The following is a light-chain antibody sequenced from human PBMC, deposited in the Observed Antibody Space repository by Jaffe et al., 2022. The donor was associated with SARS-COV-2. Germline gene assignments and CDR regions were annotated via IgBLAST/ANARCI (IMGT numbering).Light chain of an antibody. V-gene: IGKV1-39*01. J-gene: IGKJ2*01. Sequence: DIQMTQSPSSLSASVGDRVTITCRTSQSVNTFLNWYQQTPGKAPELLIYAASSLQSGVPSRFSGSGSGTDFTLTITSLQPEDFATYFCQQSYSTPQTFGQGTKLEIK. CDR3: QQSYSTPQT. CDR2: AAS. CDR1: QSVNTF.